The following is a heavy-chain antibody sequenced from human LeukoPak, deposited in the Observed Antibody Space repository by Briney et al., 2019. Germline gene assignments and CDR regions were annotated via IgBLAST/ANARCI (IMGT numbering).Heavy chain of an antibody. CDR2: LSYDGSNE. CDR3: ARESLLGTVVTPGYYYYGMDV. V-gene: IGHV3-30*03. D-gene: IGHD4-23*01. J-gene: IGHJ6*02. Sequence: QPGRSLRLSCAASGFPFSSYGMHWVRQAPGKGLEWVAVLSYDGSNEYYADSVKGRFTISRDNSKNTLYLQMNSLRVEDTAVYYCARESLLGTVVTPGYYYYGMDVWGQGTTVTVSS. CDR1: GFPFSSYG.